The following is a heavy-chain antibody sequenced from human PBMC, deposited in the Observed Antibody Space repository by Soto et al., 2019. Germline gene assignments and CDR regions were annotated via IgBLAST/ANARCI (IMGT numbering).Heavy chain of an antibody. V-gene: IGHV4-4*02. CDR3: ASRDPGTSVDY. CDR1: GGSFTSNNW. D-gene: IGHD1-7*01. Sequence: SETLSLTCAVSGGSFTSNNWWTWVRQPPGQGLEWIGEIYRTGSTNYNPSLKSRVTISLDKSENQFSLKVSSLTAADTAVYYCASRDPGTSVDYWGQGTLVTVSS. CDR2: IYRTGST. J-gene: IGHJ4*02.